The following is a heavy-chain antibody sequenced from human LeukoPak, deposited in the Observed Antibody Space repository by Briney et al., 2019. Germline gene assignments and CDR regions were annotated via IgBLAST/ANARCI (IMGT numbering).Heavy chain of an antibody. V-gene: IGHV3-21*01. CDR3: ARDRSLGTVWFGPKRYYYFDY. CDR1: GFTFSSYS. Sequence: GGSLRLSCAASGFTFSSYSMNWVRQAPGKGLEWVSSISSSSSYIYYADSEKGRFTISRDNAKNSLYLQMNSLRAEDTAVYYCARDRSLGTVWFGPKRYYYFDYWGQGTLVTVSS. D-gene: IGHD3-10*01. CDR2: ISSSSSYI. J-gene: IGHJ4*02.